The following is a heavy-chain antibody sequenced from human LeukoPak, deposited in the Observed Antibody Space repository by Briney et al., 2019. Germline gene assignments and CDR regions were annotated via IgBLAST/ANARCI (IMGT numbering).Heavy chain of an antibody. J-gene: IGHJ4*02. V-gene: IGHV3-74*03. CDR1: GFTFSTYW. CDR3: ARDLDYGGRSNFDH. Sequence: GGSLRPSCAASGFTFSTYWMHWVRQAPGKGLVWVSRIKSDGSSIMYADSVRGRFTISRDNAKNTLYLQMNSLRAEDTAVYYCARDLDYGGRSNFDHWGQGTLVTVSS. CDR2: IKSDGSSI. D-gene: IGHD4-23*01.